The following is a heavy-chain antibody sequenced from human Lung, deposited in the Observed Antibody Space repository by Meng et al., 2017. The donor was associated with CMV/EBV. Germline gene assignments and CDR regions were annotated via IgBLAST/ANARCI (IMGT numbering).Heavy chain of an antibody. Sequence: SCAISGDSVSSNSAAWNWSRQSPSRGLEWLGRTYYRSKWYNDYAVSVQSRITINPDTSKNQFSLQLNSVTPEDTAVYYCARVTDGYNLQGMDVWXQGTTVTVSS. J-gene: IGHJ6*02. D-gene: IGHD5-24*01. CDR3: ARVTDGYNLQGMDV. V-gene: IGHV6-1*01. CDR2: TYYRSKWYN. CDR1: GDSVSSNSAA.